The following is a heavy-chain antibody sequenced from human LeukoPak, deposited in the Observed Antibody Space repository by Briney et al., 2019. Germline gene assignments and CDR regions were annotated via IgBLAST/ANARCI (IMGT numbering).Heavy chain of an antibody. CDR2: IKSKTDGGTT. Sequence: GGSLRLSCAASGSSFSNAWMRWVRQAPGKGLEWVGRIKSKTDGGTTDYAAPVKGRFTISRDDSKNTLYLQMNSLKTVDTAVYYCTTVIWAWEPPDAFDIWGQGTMVTVSS. J-gene: IGHJ3*02. D-gene: IGHD1-26*01. CDR1: GSSFSNAW. CDR3: TTVIWAWEPPDAFDI. V-gene: IGHV3-15*01.